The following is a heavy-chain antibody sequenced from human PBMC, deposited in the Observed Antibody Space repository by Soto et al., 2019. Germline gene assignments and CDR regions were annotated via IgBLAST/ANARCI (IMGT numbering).Heavy chain of an antibody. V-gene: IGHV3-15*01. CDR2: IKSKTDGGTT. CDR3: TTDPSFVIFGVVIDY. Sequence: GGSLRLSCAASGFTFSNAWMSWVRQAPGKGLEWVGRIKSKTDGGTTDYAAPVKGRFTISRDDSKNTLYLQMNSLKTEDTAVYYCTTDPSFVIFGVVIDYWGQGTLVTVSS. CDR1: GFTFSNAW. J-gene: IGHJ4*02. D-gene: IGHD3-3*02.